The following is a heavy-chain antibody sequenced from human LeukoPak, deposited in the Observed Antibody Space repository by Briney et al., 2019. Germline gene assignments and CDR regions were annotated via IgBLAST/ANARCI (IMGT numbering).Heavy chain of an antibody. V-gene: IGHV3-20*04. Sequence: GGSLRLSCAASGFTFDDYGMSWVRQAPGKGLEWVSGINWNGVSTGYADSVKGRFTISRDNAKNSLYLQMNSLRAEDTALYYCARAKWTLEAFDIWGQGTMVTVSS. CDR1: GFTFDDYG. CDR3: ARAKWTLEAFDI. J-gene: IGHJ3*02. D-gene: IGHD1-26*01. CDR2: INWNGVST.